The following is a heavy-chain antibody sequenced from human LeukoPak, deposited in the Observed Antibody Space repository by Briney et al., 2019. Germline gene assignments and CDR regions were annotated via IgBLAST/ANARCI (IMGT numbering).Heavy chain of an antibody. Sequence: SETLSLTCTVSGGSISSYYWSWIRQPPGEGLEWIGYIYYSGSTNYNPSLKSRVTISVDTSKNQFSLKLSSVTAADTAVYYCARTDSSGYYSQAFDIWGQGTMVTVSS. CDR3: ARTDSSGYYSQAFDI. J-gene: IGHJ3*02. CDR2: IYYSGST. V-gene: IGHV4-59*01. D-gene: IGHD3-22*01. CDR1: GGSISSYY.